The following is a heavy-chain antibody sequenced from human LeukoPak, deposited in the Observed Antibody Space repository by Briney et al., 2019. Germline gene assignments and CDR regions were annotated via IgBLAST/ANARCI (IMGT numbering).Heavy chain of an antibody. Sequence: GGSLRLTCAASGFTFSSCSMHWVRQAPGRGLVWVSRIKGDGSSISYADSVKGRFTIFRDNAKNTLFLQMDSLRAEDTAVYYCVRGTIAAAGIDYWGQGTLVTVSS. CDR2: IKGDGSSI. CDR3: VRGTIAAAGIDY. CDR1: GFTFSSCS. J-gene: IGHJ4*02. D-gene: IGHD6-13*01. V-gene: IGHV3-74*01.